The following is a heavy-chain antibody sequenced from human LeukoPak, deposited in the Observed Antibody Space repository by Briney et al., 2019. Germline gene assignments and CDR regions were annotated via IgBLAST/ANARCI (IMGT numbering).Heavy chain of an antibody. CDR1: GYTFTGYY. Sequence: ASVKVSCKASGYTFTGYYMHWVRQAPGQGLGWMGWINPNSGGTNYAQKFQGWVTMTRDTSISTAYMEPSRLRSDDTAVYYCARGTEELLWFGELSVGDWFDPWGQGTLVTVSS. D-gene: IGHD3-10*01. V-gene: IGHV1-2*04. CDR3: ARGTEELLWFGELSVGDWFDP. J-gene: IGHJ5*02. CDR2: INPNSGGT.